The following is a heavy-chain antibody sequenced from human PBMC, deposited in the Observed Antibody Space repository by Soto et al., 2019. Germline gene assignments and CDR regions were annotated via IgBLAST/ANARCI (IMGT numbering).Heavy chain of an antibody. CDR1: GGTFSSYA. V-gene: IGHV1-69*13. CDR3: ARVRTPVVAATSGNYYYYYGMDV. D-gene: IGHD2-15*01. Sequence: SVKGSCKASGGTFSSYAISWVRQAPGQGLEWMGGIIPIFGTANYAQKFQGRVTITADESTSTAYMELSSLRSEDTAVYYCARVRTPVVAATSGNYYYYYGMDVWGQGTTVTVSS. CDR2: IIPIFGTA. J-gene: IGHJ6*02.